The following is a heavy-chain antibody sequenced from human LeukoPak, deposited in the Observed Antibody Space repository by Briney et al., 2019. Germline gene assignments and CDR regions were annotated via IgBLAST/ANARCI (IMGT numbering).Heavy chain of an antibody. V-gene: IGHV1-8*03. CDR3: ARAPRYCSSTSCRGWLQH. J-gene: IGHJ1*01. CDR2: MNPNRGNT. CDR1: GYTFTRYD. Sequence: ASVKVSCKASGYTFTRYDINWVRQATGQALQWIGCMNPNRGNTGYAQKFQGRVPITRNTSISTAYMELSSLRSEDTAVYYCARAPRYCSSTSCRGWLQHWGQGTLVTVSS. D-gene: IGHD2-2*01.